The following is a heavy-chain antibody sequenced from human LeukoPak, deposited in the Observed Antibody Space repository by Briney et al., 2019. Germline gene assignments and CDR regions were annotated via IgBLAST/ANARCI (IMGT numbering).Heavy chain of an antibody. Sequence: SETLSLTCIVSGGSISSSSHYWGWIRQPPGKGLEWIGSIYYSGSTYYSPSLKSRVTISVDTSKNQFSLKLRSVTAADTAVYHCARTGSTVTMLYPFDHWAREPWSPSPQ. CDR2: IYYSGST. J-gene: IGHJ4*02. D-gene: IGHD4-17*01. CDR1: GGSISSSSHY. CDR3: ARTGSTVTMLYPFDH. V-gene: IGHV4-39*01.